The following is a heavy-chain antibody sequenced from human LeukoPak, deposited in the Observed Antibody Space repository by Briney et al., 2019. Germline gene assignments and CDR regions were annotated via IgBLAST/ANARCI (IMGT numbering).Heavy chain of an antibody. CDR3: ARSPLWFGDLYMDV. J-gene: IGHJ6*03. CDR2: ISAYNGNT. Sequence: VASVKVSCKASGYTFTSYGISWVRQAPGQGLEWMGWISAYNGNTNYAQKLQGRVTMTTDTSTSTAYMELRSLRSDDTAVYYCARSPLWFGDLYMDVWGKGTTVTISS. CDR1: GYTFTSYG. V-gene: IGHV1-18*01. D-gene: IGHD3-10*01.